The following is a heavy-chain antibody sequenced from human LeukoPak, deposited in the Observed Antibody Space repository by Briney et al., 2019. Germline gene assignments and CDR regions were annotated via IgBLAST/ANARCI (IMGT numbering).Heavy chain of an antibody. J-gene: IGHJ4*02. CDR3: AREYRRQPD. V-gene: IGHV1-8*02. CDR2: MNPNSGNT. Sequence: ASVKVSCKASGYTFTSYGISWVRQASGQGLEWMGWMNPNSGNTGYAQKFQGRFTMTWDTSISTAYMELSSLRSDDTAVYYCAREYRRQPDWGQGTLVTVSS. D-gene: IGHD5-12*01. CDR1: GYTFTSYG.